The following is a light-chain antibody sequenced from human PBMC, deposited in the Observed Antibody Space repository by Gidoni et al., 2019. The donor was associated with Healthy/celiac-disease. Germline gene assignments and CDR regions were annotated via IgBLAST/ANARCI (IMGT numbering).Light chain of an antibody. CDR2: EGS. CDR1: SSDVGSYNL. J-gene: IGLJ6*01. Sequence: QSALTQPASVSGSPGQSITISCTGTSSDVGSYNLVPWYQQHPGKAPKLMIYEGSKRPSGVSNRFSGSKSGNTASLTISGLQAEDKADYYCCSYAGSSTFEVFGSGTKVTVL. V-gene: IGLV2-23*03. CDR3: CSYAGSSTFEV.